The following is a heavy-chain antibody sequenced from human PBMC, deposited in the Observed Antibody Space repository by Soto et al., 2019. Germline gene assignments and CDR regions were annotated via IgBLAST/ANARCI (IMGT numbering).Heavy chain of an antibody. J-gene: IGHJ6*02. D-gene: IGHD5-12*01. CDR3: ARDLRAGGWASYGMDV. V-gene: IGHV3-33*01. CDR1: GFTFSSYG. CDR2: IWYDGSNK. Sequence: GGSLRLSCAASGFTFSSYGMHWVRQAPGKGLEWVAVIWYDGSNKYYADSVKGRFTISRDNSKNTLYLQMNSLRAEDTAVYYCARDLRAGGWASYGMDVWGQGTTVTVSS.